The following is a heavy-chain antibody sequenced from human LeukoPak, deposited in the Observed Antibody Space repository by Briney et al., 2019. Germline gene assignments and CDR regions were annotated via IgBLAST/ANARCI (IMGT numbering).Heavy chain of an antibody. CDR2: INPNSGGT. J-gene: IGHJ4*02. CDR3: ARVIAAAGFNFDY. D-gene: IGHD6-13*01. V-gene: IGHV1-2*02. Sequence: GASVKVSCKASGYTFTGYYMHWVRQAPGQGLEWMGWINPNSGGTNYAQKFQGRVTMTRDTSISTAYMELSRLRSDDTAVYYCARVIAAAGFNFDYWGQGTLVTVSS. CDR1: GYTFTGYY.